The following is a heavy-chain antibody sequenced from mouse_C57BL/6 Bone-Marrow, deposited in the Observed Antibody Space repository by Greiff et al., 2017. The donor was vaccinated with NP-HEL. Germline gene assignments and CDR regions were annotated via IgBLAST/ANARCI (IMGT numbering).Heavy chain of an antibody. D-gene: IGHD2-1*01. CDR1: GFTFSNYW. J-gene: IGHJ4*01. Sequence: VQRVESGGGLVQPGGSLKLSCVASGFTFSNYWMNWVRQSPETGLEWVAQIRLKSDNYATNYPAYVKGRFTTSRDDSKRSVYLQRNNLRTEDTRIYYFTGAMYYRSYYAMDYGGQGTSVTSPQ. V-gene: IGHV6-3*01. CDR3: TGAMYYRSYYAMDY. CDR2: IRLKSDNYAT.